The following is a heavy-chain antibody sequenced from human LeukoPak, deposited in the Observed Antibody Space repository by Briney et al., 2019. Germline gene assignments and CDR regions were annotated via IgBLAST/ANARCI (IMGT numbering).Heavy chain of an antibody. CDR1: GFTFSSYG. V-gene: IGHV3-30*03. J-gene: IGHJ6*03. Sequence: AGGSLRLSCAASGFTFSSYGMHWVRLAPGKGLEWVAVISHDGSLTDYADSVKGRFTISRDNSRNTLHLQMNTLRAEDTAIYYCARGDATLITPFYYSFMDVWGKGTTVTVSS. CDR2: ISHDGSLT. D-gene: IGHD3-16*01. CDR3: ARGDATLITPFYYSFMDV.